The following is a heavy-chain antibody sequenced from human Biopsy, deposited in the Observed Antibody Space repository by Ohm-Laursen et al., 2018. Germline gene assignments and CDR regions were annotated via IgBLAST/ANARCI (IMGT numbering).Heavy chain of an antibody. CDR2: INQSGRN. CDR1: GKTFSDYY. J-gene: IGHJ4*02. V-gene: IGHV4-34*08. D-gene: IGHD2-15*01. CDR3: GNEVHGRDY. Sequence: SQTLSLTCYVYGKTFSDYYWSWIRQPPGKGLEWIGQINQSGRNNYNPSLKSRVNISADKSNNQFSLKLTSVTSADTAVYFCGNEVHGRDYWGLGALVTVSS.